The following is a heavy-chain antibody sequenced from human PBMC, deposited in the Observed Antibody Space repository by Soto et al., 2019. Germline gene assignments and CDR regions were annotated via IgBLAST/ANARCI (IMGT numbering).Heavy chain of an antibody. J-gene: IGHJ4*02. D-gene: IGHD3-22*01. CDR1: GYTFTSYG. CDR3: ARDRLRGYDSSGFYS. V-gene: IGHV1-18*01. CDR2: ISGYNGNT. Sequence: ASVKVSCKASGYTFTSYGIRWVRQAPGQGLEWMGWISGYNGNTKYAQKLQGRVTMTTDTSTNTVFLELRSLKSDDTAIYHCARDRLRGYDSSGFYSWGQGTMVTVSS.